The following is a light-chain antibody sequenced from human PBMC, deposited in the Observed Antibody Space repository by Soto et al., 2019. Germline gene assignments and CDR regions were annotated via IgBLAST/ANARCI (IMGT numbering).Light chain of an antibody. CDR2: GAS. CDR1: QSVNSN. J-gene: IGKJ2*01. V-gene: IGKV3-15*01. Sequence: EIVMTQSPATLSVSPGERAALSCRASQSVNSNFAWYQQKPGQAPRLLIYGASTRATDIPARFSGSGSGTEFTLTISSLQSEDFAVYYCQQYNNWPYTFGKGTKLEIK. CDR3: QQYNNWPYT.